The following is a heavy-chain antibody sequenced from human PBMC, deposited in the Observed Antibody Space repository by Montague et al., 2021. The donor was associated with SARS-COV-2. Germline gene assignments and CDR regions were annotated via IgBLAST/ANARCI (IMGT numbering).Heavy chain of an antibody. D-gene: IGHD5-18*01. J-gene: IGHJ3*02. CDR2: IYYSGST. CDR3: ARGSYGPDAFDI. V-gene: IGHV4-59*01. Sequence: SETLSLTCTVSSGSISSYYWSWIRQPPGKGLEWIGYIYYSGSTNXXPSLKSRVTISLDTSKNQFSLKLNSVTAADTAVYYCARGSYGPDAFDIRGQGTMVTVSS. CDR1: SGSISSYY.